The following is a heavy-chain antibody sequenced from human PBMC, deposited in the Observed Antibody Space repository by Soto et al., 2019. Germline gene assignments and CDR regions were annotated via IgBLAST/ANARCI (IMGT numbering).Heavy chain of an antibody. V-gene: IGHV4-30-4*01. J-gene: IGHJ4*02. Sequence: SETLSLTCTVSGGSISSGDYYWSWIRQPPGKGLEWIGYIYYSGSTYYNPSLKSRVTISVDTSKNQFSLKLSSVTAADTAVYYCARDRGDNGSGPFDYWGQGTLVTVSS. D-gene: IGHD3-10*01. CDR3: ARDRGDNGSGPFDY. CDR1: GGSISSGDYY. CDR2: IYYSGST.